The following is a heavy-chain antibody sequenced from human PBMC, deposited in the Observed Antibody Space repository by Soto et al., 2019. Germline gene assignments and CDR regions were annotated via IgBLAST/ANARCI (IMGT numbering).Heavy chain of an antibody. J-gene: IGHJ6*02. D-gene: IGHD2-2*01. CDR2: IIPIFGTA. CDR1: GGTFSSYA. CDR3: AGVIVLVPAAVYYYGMDV. V-gene: IGHV1-69*13. Sequence: ASVKVSCKASGGTFSSYAISWVRQAPGQGLEWMGGIIPIFGTANYAQKFQGRVTITADESTSTAYMELSSLRSEDTAVYYCAGVIVLVPAAVYYYGMDVWGQGTTVTVSS.